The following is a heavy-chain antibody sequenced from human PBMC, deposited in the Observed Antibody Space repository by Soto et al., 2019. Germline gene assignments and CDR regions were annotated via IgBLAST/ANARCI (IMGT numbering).Heavy chain of an antibody. J-gene: IGHJ4*02. CDR1: GGSISSGGYY. D-gene: IGHD6-13*01. CDR2: IYYSGST. Sequence: QVQLQESGPGLVKASQTLSLTCTVSGGSISSGGYYWTWIRQHPGKGLEWIGYIYYSGSTYYNPSLKSRVTISVDTSTNQFSLKLSSVTAADTAVYYCARRRAAGTRSFDDSGQGTLVTVSS. V-gene: IGHV4-31*03. CDR3: ARRRAAGTRSFDD.